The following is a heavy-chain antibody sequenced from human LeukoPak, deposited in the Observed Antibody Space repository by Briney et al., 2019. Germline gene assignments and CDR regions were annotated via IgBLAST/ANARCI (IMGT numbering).Heavy chain of an antibody. V-gene: IGHV3-74*01. CDR3: VREYYGAFDH. D-gene: IGHD3-16*01. CDR2: TNSDGGST. J-gene: IGHJ4*02. CDR1: GFTFSNYW. Sequence: QTGGSLRLSCAASGFTFSNYWMHWVRQAPGKGLVWVSRTNSDGGSTIYADSVKGRFTISRDNAKNTLYLQMNSLRAEDTAVYYCVREYYGAFDHWGQGTLVTVSS.